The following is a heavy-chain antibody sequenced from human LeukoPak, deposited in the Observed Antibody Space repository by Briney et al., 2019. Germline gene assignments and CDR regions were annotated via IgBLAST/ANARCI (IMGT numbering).Heavy chain of an antibody. J-gene: IGHJ4*02. CDR3: ARQYISGQWYSDY. Sequence: GGSLRLSCAASGFTFSSYAMSWVRQAPGKGLEWVSAISGSGGSTYYADSVKGRFTISRDNSKNTLYLQMNSLIPEDTAVYYCARQYISGQWYSDYWGQGTLVTVSS. CDR1: GFTFSSYA. D-gene: IGHD5-18*01. CDR2: ISGSGGST. V-gene: IGHV3-23*01.